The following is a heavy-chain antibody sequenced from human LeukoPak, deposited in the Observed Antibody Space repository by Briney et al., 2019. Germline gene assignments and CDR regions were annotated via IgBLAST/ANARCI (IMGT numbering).Heavy chain of an antibody. J-gene: IGHJ6*03. V-gene: IGHV4-34*01. CDR2: INHSGST. CDR1: GGSFSGYY. CDR3: ARGRVWEPNYYYYYYMDV. D-gene: IGHD1-26*01. Sequence: PSATLPLACAVYGGSFSGYYWSWIRQPPGKGLEWIGEINHSGSTNYNPSLKSRVTISVDTSKNQFSLKLSSVTAAGTAVYYCARGRVWEPNYYYYYYMDVWGKGTTVTVSS.